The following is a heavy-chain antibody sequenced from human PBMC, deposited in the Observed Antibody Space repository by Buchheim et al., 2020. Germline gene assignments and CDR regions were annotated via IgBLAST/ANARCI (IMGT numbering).Heavy chain of an antibody. D-gene: IGHD2-2*02. V-gene: IGHV3-30*18. CDR2: ISYDGSNK. CDR1: GFTFSSYG. CDR3: AKDGGDIVVVPAAISTSTNYGMDV. Sequence: QVQLVESGGGVVQPGRSLRLSCAASGFTFSSYGMHWVRQAPGKGLEWVAVISYDGSNKYYADSVKGRFTISRDNSKNTLYLLMNSLRAEDTAVYYCAKDGGDIVVVPAAISTSTNYGMDVWGQGTT. J-gene: IGHJ6*02.